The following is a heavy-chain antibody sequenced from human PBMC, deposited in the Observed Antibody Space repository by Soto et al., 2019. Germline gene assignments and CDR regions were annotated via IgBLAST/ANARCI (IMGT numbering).Heavy chain of an antibody. J-gene: IGHJ5*01. D-gene: IGHD3-22*01. CDR3: ARQYSSGAGWFDS. Sequence: KPSETLSLTCTVSGGSISNYYWSWIRQPAGKGLEWIGRVFSTGTTNYNPSLRTRVTMSVDTSKKQFSLRLRSVTAADTAVYYCARQYSSGAGWFDSWGQGTLVTVSS. CDR1: GGSISNYY. V-gene: IGHV4-4*07. CDR2: VFSTGTT.